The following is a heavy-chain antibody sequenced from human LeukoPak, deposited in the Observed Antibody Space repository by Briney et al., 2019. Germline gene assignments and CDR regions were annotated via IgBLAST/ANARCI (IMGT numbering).Heavy chain of an antibody. D-gene: IGHD2-21*01. CDR1: GFTFSSYA. Sequence: GGSLRLSCAASGFTFSSYAMRWVRQAPGKGLEWVSSISGSGDSTYYADSVKGRFTISRDNSKNTLYLQMNSLRAEDTAVYYCARDGCCGGDYAYWGQGTLVTVSS. CDR2: ISGSGDST. V-gene: IGHV3-23*01. CDR3: ARDGCCGGDYAY. J-gene: IGHJ4*02.